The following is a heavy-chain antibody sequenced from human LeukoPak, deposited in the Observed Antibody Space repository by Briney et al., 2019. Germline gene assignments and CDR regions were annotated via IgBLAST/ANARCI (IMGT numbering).Heavy chain of an antibody. D-gene: IGHD6-19*01. Sequence: RGSLRLSCAASGFSFSSYAMTWVRQAPGKGLEWVSAISGSGGSTYYADSVKGRFTISRDNSQNTLYLQMNSLRAEDTAVYYCAKDRGIVVAGTFDPWGQGTLVTVSS. V-gene: IGHV3-23*01. CDR3: AKDRGIVVAGTFDP. CDR1: GFSFSSYA. CDR2: ISGSGGST. J-gene: IGHJ5*02.